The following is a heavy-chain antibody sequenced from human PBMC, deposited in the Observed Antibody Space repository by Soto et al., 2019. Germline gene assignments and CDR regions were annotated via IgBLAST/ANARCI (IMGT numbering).Heavy chain of an antibody. Sequence: PSETLSLTCAVSGGSISSGGYSWSWIRQPPGKGLEWIGYIYHSGSTYYNPSLKSRVTISVDRSKNQFSLKLSSVTAADTAVYYCARTQLLWFGESLYGMDVWGQGTTVTVSS. D-gene: IGHD3-10*01. CDR2: IYHSGST. CDR3: ARTQLLWFGESLYGMDV. J-gene: IGHJ6*02. CDR1: GGSISSGGYS. V-gene: IGHV4-30-2*01.